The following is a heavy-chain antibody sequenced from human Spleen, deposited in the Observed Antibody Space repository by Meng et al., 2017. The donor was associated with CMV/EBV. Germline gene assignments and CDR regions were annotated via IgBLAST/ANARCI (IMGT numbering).Heavy chain of an antibody. J-gene: IGHJ6*02. CDR2: ISGSGGST. CDR3: ARLIGTTERYYYYGMDV. CDR1: GFTFSSYA. D-gene: IGHD1-1*01. Sequence: GGSLRLSCAASGFTFSSYAMSWVRQAPGKGLEWVSAISGSGGSTYYADSVKGRFTISRDNSKNTLYLQMNSLRAEDTAVYYCARLIGTTERYYYYGMDVWGQGTTVTVSS. V-gene: IGHV3-23*01.